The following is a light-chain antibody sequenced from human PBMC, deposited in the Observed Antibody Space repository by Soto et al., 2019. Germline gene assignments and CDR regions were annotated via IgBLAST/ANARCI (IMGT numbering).Light chain of an antibody. CDR1: QSVSSSY. Sequence: EIGLTQSPGTLSLSPGERATLSCRASQSVSSSYLAWYQQKPGQAPRLLIYGASSRATGIPDRFSGSGSGTDFSLTISRLEPEDIAVYYCQQYGSSPPYTFGQGTKLEIK. J-gene: IGKJ2*01. CDR3: QQYGSSPPYT. V-gene: IGKV3-20*01. CDR2: GAS.